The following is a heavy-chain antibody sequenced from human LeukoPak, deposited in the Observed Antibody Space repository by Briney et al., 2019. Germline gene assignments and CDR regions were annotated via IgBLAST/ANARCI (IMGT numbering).Heavy chain of an antibody. CDR1: GGSISSSSYY. CDR2: IYYSGST. J-gene: IGHJ6*02. D-gene: IGHD3-3*01. CDR3: ARSAYGYYDFWSGYSDV. V-gene: IGHV4-39*01. Sequence: SETLSLTCTVSGGSISSSSYYWGWIRQPPGKGLEWIGSIYYSGSTYYNPSLKSRVTISVDTSKNQFSLKLSSVTDADTAVYYCARSAYGYYDFWSGYSDVWGQGTTVTVSS.